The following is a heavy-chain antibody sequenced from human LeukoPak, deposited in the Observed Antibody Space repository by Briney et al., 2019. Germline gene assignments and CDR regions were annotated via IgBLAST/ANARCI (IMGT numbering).Heavy chain of an antibody. CDR3: ARGLVGAAGGYYFDY. CDR1: GFTFSSYG. CDR2: IWYDGSNK. Sequence: PGGSLRLSCAASGFTFSSYGMHWVRQAPGKGLEWVAVIWYDGSNKYYADSVKGRFTISRDNSKNTLYLQMNSLRAEDTAVYYCARGLVGAAGGYYFDYWGQGTLVTVSS. D-gene: IGHD1-26*01. J-gene: IGHJ4*02. V-gene: IGHV3-33*01.